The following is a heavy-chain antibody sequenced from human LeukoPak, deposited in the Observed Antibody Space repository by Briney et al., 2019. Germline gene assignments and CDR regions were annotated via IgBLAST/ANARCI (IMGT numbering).Heavy chain of an antibody. CDR1: GYTFITYY. CDR3: ARLGLGYSYGYPYH. J-gene: IGHJ5*02. CDR2: INPNSRST. V-gene: IGHV1-46*01. Sequence: GASVKVSCKASGYTFITYYMHWVRQAPGQGLEWMGIINPNSRSTLYAQKFQGRVTMTSDTSTSTVYMELSSLRSEDTAVYYCARLGLGYSYGYPYHWGQGTLVTVSS. D-gene: IGHD5-18*01.